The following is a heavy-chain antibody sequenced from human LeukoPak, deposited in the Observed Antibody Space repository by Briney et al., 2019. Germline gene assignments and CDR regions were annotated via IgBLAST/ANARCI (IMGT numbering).Heavy chain of an antibody. Sequence: PGESLRLSCAASGFTFSSYSMNWVRQAPGKGLELVSSISSSSSYIYYADSVKGRFTISRDNAKNSLYLQMNSLRAEDTAVYYCARHQLVGVRDYMDVWGKGTTFTVSS. D-gene: IGHD1-26*01. V-gene: IGHV3-21*01. CDR3: ARHQLVGVRDYMDV. CDR2: ISSSSSYI. CDR1: GFTFSSYS. J-gene: IGHJ6*03.